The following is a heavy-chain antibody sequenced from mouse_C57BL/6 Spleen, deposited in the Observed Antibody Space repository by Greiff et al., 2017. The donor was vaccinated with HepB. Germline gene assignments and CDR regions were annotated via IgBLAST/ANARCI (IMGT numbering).Heavy chain of an antibody. V-gene: IGHV3-6*01. D-gene: IGHD1-1*01. CDR3: ARSQLRGAMDY. CDR2: ISYDGSN. J-gene: IGHJ4*01. CDR1: GYSITSGYY. Sequence: ESGPGLVKPSQSLSLTCSVPGYSITSGYYWNWIRQFPGNKLEWMGYISYDGSNNYNPSLKNRISITRDTSKNQFFLKLNSVTTENTATYYCARSQLRGAMDYWGQGTSVTVSS.